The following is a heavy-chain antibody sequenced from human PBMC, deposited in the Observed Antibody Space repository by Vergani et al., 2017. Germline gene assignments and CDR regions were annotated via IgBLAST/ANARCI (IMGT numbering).Heavy chain of an antibody. CDR3: AREGSDYYDSSGYYVLGSFDI. CDR1: GYTFTGYY. Sequence: QVQLVQSGAEVKKPGASVKVSCKASGYTFTGYYMHWVRQAPGQGLEWMGWINPNSGGTNYAQKFQGRVPMARETSISTAYLGLSRLRSDDTAVYYWAREGSDYYDSSGYYVLGSFDIWGQGTMVTVSS. D-gene: IGHD3-22*01. CDR2: INPNSGGT. V-gene: IGHV1-2*02. J-gene: IGHJ3*02.